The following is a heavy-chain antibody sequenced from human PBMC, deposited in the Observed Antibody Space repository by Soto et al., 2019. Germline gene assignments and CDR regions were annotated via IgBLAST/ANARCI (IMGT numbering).Heavy chain of an antibody. D-gene: IGHD2-21*01. CDR2: VYYSGGA. CDR1: GVSIHNSHSF. J-gene: IGHJ5*01. CDR3: GRVVEGATRHTDFYS. Sequence: QVHLQESGPGLVKPSETLSLTCAVSGVSIHNSHSFWGWIRQPPGKGLEFIANVYYSGGAHYNPSFKSRVTISVDTATNQVSLRMSSVTAADTAVYFCGRVVEGATRHTDFYSWGQGTLVTVSS. V-gene: IGHV4-39*01.